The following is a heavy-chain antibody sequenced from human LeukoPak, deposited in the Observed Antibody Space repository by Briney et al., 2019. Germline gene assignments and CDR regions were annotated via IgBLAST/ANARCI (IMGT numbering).Heavy chain of an antibody. J-gene: IGHJ3*02. Sequence: SETLSLTCSVSRGSISSSNYYWGWIRQPPGKGLEWIGSIYHSGSTYYNPSLKSRVTISVDTSKNQFSLKLSSVTAADTAVYYCARGDRDYYDSSGLHAFDIWGQGTMVTVSS. CDR2: IYHSGST. V-gene: IGHV4-39*07. D-gene: IGHD3-22*01. CDR1: RGSISSSNYY. CDR3: ARGDRDYYDSSGLHAFDI.